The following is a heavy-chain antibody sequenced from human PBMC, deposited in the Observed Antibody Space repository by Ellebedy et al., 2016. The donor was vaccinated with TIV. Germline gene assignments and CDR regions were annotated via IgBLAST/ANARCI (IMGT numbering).Heavy chain of an antibody. CDR2: ISYDGSNK. D-gene: IGHD6-13*01. CDR3: AKDRLWDRSKWYHGVFSMDV. CDR1: GFTFSSYA. V-gene: IGHV3-30-3*01. Sequence: GESLKISXAASGFTFSSYAMHWVRQAPGKGLEWVAVISYDGSNKFYADSVKGRFTISRDNSKNTVYLQMDSLRAADTAVYYCAKDRLWDRSKWYHGVFSMDVWGQGTTVTVSS. J-gene: IGHJ6*02.